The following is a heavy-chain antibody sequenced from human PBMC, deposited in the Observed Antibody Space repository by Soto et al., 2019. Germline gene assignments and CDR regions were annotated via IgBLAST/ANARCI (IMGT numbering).Heavy chain of an antibody. J-gene: IGHJ3*02. CDR2: IVVGNGNT. V-gene: IGHV1-58*01. Sequence: QMQLVQSGPDVKEPGTSVKVSCQASGFTGSDSAVQWVRQARGQPLERIGYIVVGNGNTNFAQMFQERVTFSSDKCRGTGHMELRSLRSEDTAVFYCAGTTQYDCWSSYFTGVAFDSLTHWAKVTVSS. D-gene: IGHD3-3*01. CDR1: GFTGSDSA. CDR3: AGTTQYDCWSSYFTGVAFDS.